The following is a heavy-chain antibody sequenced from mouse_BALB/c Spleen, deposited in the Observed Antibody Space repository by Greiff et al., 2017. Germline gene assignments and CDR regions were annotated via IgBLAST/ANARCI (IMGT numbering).Heavy chain of an antibody. V-gene: IGHV1-7*01. J-gene: IGHJ3*01. Sequence: QVQLQQSGAELAKPGASVKMSCKASGYTFTSYWMHWVKQRPGQGLEWIGYINPSTGYTEYNQKFKDKATLTADKSSSTAYMQLSSLTSEDSAVYYCAGGGFAYWGQGTLVTVSA. CDR3: AGGGFAY. CDR2: INPSTGYT. CDR1: GYTFTSYW.